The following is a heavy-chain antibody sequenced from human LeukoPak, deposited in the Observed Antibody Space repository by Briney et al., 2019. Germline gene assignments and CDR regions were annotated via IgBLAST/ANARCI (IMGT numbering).Heavy chain of an antibody. CDR3: AKLNYGDYTNWFDT. Sequence: GASVKVSCKASGYTLSNYGTSCVRQAPGQGFEWVGWIRGDNGNTNYAQKLQGRVTMTTDTSTSTAYMELRGVRSDETAVYYSAKLNYGDYTNWFDTWGQGTLVTVSS. CDR2: IRGDNGNT. J-gene: IGHJ5*02. CDR1: GYTLSNYG. V-gene: IGHV1-18*01. D-gene: IGHD4-17*01.